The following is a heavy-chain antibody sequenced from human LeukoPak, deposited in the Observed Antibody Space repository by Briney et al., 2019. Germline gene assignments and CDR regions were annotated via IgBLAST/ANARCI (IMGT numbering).Heavy chain of an antibody. CDR2: INPSGGST. D-gene: IGHD3-22*01. J-gene: IGHJ3*02. CDR3: ASHYDSSGYYTHDAFDI. CDR1: GYTFTSYY. Sequence: SVKVSCKASGYTFTSYYMHWVRQAPGQGLEWMGIINPSGGSTSYAQKFQGRVTMTRDTSTSTVYMELSSLRSEDTAVYYCASHYDSSGYYTHDAFDIWGQGTMVTVSS. V-gene: IGHV1-46*01.